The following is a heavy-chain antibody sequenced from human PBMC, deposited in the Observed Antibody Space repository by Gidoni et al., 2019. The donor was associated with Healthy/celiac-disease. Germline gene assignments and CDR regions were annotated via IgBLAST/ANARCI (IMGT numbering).Heavy chain of an antibody. CDR2: ISSSSSYI. Sequence: EVQLVESGGGLVKPGGSLRLSCAAYGFTFSSSRMNWVRQAPGKGLEWVSSISSSSSYIYYADSVKGRFTISRDNAKNSLYLQMNSLRAEDTAVYYCARTPMIVVPAGYYYGMDVWGQGTTVTVSS. CDR3: ARTPMIVVPAGYYYGMDV. J-gene: IGHJ6*02. CDR1: GFTFSSSR. D-gene: IGHD3-22*01. V-gene: IGHV3-21*01.